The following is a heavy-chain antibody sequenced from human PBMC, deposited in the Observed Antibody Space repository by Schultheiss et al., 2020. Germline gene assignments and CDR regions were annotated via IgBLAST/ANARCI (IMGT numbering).Heavy chain of an antibody. CDR3: AKDLGDIVVVVAATTAWGDY. V-gene: IGHV3-33*06. J-gene: IGHJ4*02. D-gene: IGHD2-15*01. CDR1: GFTFSSYA. CDR2: IWYDGSNK. Sequence: GESLKISCAASGFTFSSYAMSWVRQAPGKGLEWVAVIWYDGSNKYYADSVKGRFTISRDNSKNTLYLQMNSLRAEDTAVYYCAKDLGDIVVVVAATTAWGDYWGQGTLVTVSS.